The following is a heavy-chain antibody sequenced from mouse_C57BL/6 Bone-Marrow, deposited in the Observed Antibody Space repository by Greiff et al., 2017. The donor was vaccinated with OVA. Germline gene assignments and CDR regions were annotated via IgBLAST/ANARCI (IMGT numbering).Heavy chain of an antibody. Sequence: QVQLKQSGPKLEKPGASVKLSCKAPGSTFPSSWMPWLKRRPGRGLDWIGYINPSSGFTKYNKKFKDKATLTADKSSSTAYMQLSSLTYEDSAVYYCARYPYYYGSPYWYFDVWGTGTTVTVSS. CDR3: ARYPYYYGSPYWYFDV. V-gene: IGHV1-7*01. D-gene: IGHD1-1*01. CDR1: GSTFPSSW. J-gene: IGHJ1*03. CDR2: INPSSGFT.